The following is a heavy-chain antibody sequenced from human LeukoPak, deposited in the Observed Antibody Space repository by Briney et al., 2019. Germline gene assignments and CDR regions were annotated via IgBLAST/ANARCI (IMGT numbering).Heavy chain of an antibody. CDR3: ARGNMGGSGYYWVARPFDY. J-gene: IGHJ4*02. CDR1: GGSVSSGSYY. V-gene: IGHV4-61*01. Sequence: PSETLSLTCTVSGGSVSSGSYYWSWIRQPPGKGLEWIGYIYYSGSTNYNPSLKSRVTISVDTSKNQFSLKLSSVTAADTAVYYCARGNMGGSGYYWVARPFDYWGQGTLVTVSS. CDR2: IYYSGST. D-gene: IGHD3-3*01.